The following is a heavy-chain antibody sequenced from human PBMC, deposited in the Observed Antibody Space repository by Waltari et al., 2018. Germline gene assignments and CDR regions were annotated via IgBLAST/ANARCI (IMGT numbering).Heavy chain of an antibody. Sequence: EVQLVESGGGLVQPGRSLRLSCAASGFTFDDYAMHWVRQAPGKGLEWVSGISWNSGSIGYADSVKGRFTISRDNAKNSLYLQMNSLRAEDTALYYCAKDMGSGSYSIFDYWGQGTLVTVSS. CDR2: ISWNSGSI. D-gene: IGHD1-26*01. J-gene: IGHJ4*02. CDR1: GFTFDDYA. CDR3: AKDMGSGSYSIFDY. V-gene: IGHV3-9*01.